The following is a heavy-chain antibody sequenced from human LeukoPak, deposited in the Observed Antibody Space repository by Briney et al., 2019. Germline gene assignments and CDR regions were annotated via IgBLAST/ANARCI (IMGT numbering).Heavy chain of an antibody. CDR1: GGTFSSYA. CDR2: IITIFGTA. CDR3: ARWYDFWSGYYDY. D-gene: IGHD3-3*01. J-gene: IGHJ4*02. V-gene: IGHV1-69*06. Sequence: SVKVSCKASGGTFSSYAISWVRQAPGQGLEWMGGIITIFGTANYAQKFQGRVTITADKSTSTAYMELSSLRSEDTAVDYCARWYDFWSGYYDYWGQGTLVTVSS.